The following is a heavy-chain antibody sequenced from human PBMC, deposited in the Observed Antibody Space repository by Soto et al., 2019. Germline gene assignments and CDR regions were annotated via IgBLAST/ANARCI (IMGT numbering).Heavy chain of an antibody. V-gene: IGHV3-30*18. CDR2: ISYDGYLK. CDR3: AKDFKVSGSHYGTLNYYYGMDV. Sequence: PGGPLRPACAAPVFTFSTSGMQWVRQAPGKGLEWVAVISYDGYLKYYVDAVKGRFTVARDNSKNTLFLEMNSLRVEDTAVYFCAKDFKVSGSHYGTLNYYYGMDVWGQGTTVTVSS. D-gene: IGHD3-10*01. CDR1: VFTFSTSG. J-gene: IGHJ6*02.